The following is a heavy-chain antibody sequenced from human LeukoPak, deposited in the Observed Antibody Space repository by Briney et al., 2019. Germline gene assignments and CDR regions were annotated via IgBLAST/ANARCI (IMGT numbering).Heavy chain of an antibody. CDR2: INSNTGAT. J-gene: IGHJ6*04. V-gene: IGHV1-2*02. D-gene: IGHD1-1*01. Sequence: SVHVSCKPSGYTFIHYYIHWVRPAPGQELEWMGFINSNTGATGFAQKLQGTVTISRYTSMTPVYIELNVLKCCGTARYFFERGRPLDQESEERVTTLTDVWGKGTSVTVSS. CDR1: GYTFIHYY. CDR3: ERGRPLDQESEERVTTLTDV.